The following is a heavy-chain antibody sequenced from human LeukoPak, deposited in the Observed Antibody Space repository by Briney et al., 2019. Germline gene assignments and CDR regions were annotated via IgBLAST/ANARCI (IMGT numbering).Heavy chain of an antibody. CDR2: IYYSGSA. D-gene: IGHD5-12*01. Sequence: SETLSLTCTVSGGSISSSSYYWGWIRQPPGKGLEWIGSIYYSGSAYYNPSLKSRVTISVDTSKNQFSLKLSSVTAADTAVYYCARDCGYSGYDFLYYFDYWGQGTLVTVSS. CDR3: ARDCGYSGYDFLYYFDY. V-gene: IGHV4-39*07. J-gene: IGHJ4*02. CDR1: GGSISSSSYY.